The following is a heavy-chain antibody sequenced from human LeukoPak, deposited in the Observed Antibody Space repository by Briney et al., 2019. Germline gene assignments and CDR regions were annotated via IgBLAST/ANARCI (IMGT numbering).Heavy chain of an antibody. CDR1: GGTFSSYA. J-gene: IGHJ3*02. V-gene: IGHV1-69*13. CDR2: IIPIFGTA. CDR3: AREALRYFDDAFDI. D-gene: IGHD3-9*01. Sequence: SVKVSFKASGGTFSSYAISWVRQAPGQGLEWMGGIIPIFGTANYAQKFQGRVTITADESTSTAYMELSSLRSEDTAVFYRAREALRYFDDAFDIWGQGTMVTVSS.